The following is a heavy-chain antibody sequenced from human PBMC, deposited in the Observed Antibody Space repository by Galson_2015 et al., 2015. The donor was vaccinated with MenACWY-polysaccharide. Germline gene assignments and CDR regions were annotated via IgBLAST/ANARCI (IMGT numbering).Heavy chain of an antibody. CDR1: GFTCSSHW. J-gene: IGHJ4*02. CDR2: IRSDGTTT. D-gene: IGHD6-13*01. CDR3: VRAETAAGFLFGS. Sequence: SLRLSCAASGFTCSSHWMHWVRQAPGKGLVCVSHIRSDGTTTTYADSVKGRFTISRDNAKNTLYLQLNSLRAEDTAVYYCVRAETAAGFLFGSWGQGTLVTVSS. V-gene: IGHV3-74*01.